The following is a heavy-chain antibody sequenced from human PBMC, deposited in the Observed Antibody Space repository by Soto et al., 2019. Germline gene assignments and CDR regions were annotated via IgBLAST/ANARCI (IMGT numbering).Heavy chain of an antibody. V-gene: IGHV3-30-3*01. D-gene: IGHD2-8*01. CDR1: GFTFSSYA. Sequence: GGSLRLSCAASGFTFSSYAMHWVRQAPGKGLEWVAVISYDGSNKYYADSVKGRFTISRDNSKNTLYLQMNSLRAEDTAVYYCAKGGFLPIFCTNGVCFFDYWGQGTLVTV. J-gene: IGHJ4*02. CDR2: ISYDGSNK. CDR3: AKGGFLPIFCTNGVCFFDY.